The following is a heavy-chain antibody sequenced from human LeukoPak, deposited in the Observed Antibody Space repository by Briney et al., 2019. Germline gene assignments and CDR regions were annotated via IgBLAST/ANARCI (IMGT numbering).Heavy chain of an antibody. CDR1: GFVFSSAW. J-gene: IGHJ4*02. V-gene: IGHV3-15*01. CDR3: ARGLCSSTACYQGPFDF. Sequence: GGSLRLSCVASGFVFSSAWMTWARQAPGKGLEWVGHITNKTYGGTTDYAAPVKDRFIISRDDSKNTLYLQMNGLRTDDTAVYYCARGLCSSTACYQGPFDFWGQGMLVTVSS. D-gene: IGHD2-2*01. CDR2: ITNKTYGGTT.